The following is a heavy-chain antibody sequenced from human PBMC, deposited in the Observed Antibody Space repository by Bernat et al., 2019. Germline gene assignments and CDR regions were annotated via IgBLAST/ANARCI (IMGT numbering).Heavy chain of an antibody. D-gene: IGHD6-25*01. Sequence: EVQLVESGGGLVKPGGSLRLSCAASGFTFSSYSMNWVRQAPGKGLEWVSSISSSSSYIYYADSVKGRFTISRDNAKNSLYLQMNSLRAEDTAVYYCVRFSSDSFDPWGQGTLVTVSS. CDR1: GFTFSSYS. J-gene: IGHJ5*02. CDR2: ISSSSSYI. V-gene: IGHV3-21*01. CDR3: VRFSSDSFDP.